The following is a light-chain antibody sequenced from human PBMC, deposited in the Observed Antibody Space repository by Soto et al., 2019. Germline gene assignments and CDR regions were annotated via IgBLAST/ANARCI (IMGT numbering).Light chain of an antibody. CDR1: QSVRRY. CDR2: DAS. CDR3: HQYGRSIT. Sequence: VMTQSPAPLSVDPGERATLSFRSSQSVRRYLAWYQQQPGPAPRPLIYDASTRATGIPATFSGSGSATDFTLTITSLAPEDFPVYSCHQYGRSITFCQGTRLEIK. J-gene: IGKJ5*01. V-gene: IGKV3-11*01.